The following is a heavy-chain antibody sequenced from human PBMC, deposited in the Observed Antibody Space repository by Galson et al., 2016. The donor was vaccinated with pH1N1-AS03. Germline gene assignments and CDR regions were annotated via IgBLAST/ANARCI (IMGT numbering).Heavy chain of an antibody. CDR2: IFHSGST. D-gene: IGHD1-26*01. CDR1: GGSISSGGYY. Sequence: TLSLTCTVSGGSISSGGYYWNWIRQHPGKGLEWIGYIFHSGSTYYNPSLESLVSLSVDTSKNQFSLKLKSVTAADTAVYYCARQDSGAYYLDSWGPGTLVTVSS. CDR3: ARQDSGAYYLDS. J-gene: IGHJ4*02. V-gene: IGHV4-31*01.